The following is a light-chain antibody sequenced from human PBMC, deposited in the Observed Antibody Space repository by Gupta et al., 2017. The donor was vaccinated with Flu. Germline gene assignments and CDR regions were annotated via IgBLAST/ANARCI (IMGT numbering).Light chain of an antibody. CDR3: CSYAGSSTFV. CDR1: SSDVGSYNL. CDR2: EGS. Sequence: TISCTGTSSDVGSYNLVSWYQQHPGKAPKLMIYEGSKRPSGVSNRFSGSKSGNTASLTISGLQAEDEADYYCCSYAGSSTFVFGTGTKVTVL. J-gene: IGLJ1*01. V-gene: IGLV2-23*03.